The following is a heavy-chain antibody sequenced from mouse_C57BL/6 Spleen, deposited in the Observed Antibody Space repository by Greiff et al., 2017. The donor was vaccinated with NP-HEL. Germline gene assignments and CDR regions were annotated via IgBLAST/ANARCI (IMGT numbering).Heavy chain of an antibody. CDR3: ARQGYSNYVKAMDY. V-gene: IGHV5-6*01. CDR2: ISSGGSYT. J-gene: IGHJ4*01. CDR1: GFTFSSYG. D-gene: IGHD2-5*01. Sequence: EVQVVESGGDLVKPGGSLKLSCAASGFTFSSYGMSWVRQTPDKRLEWVATISSGGSYTYYPDSVKGRFTISRDNAKNTLYLQMSSLKSEDTAMYYCARQGYSNYVKAMDYWGQGTSVTVSS.